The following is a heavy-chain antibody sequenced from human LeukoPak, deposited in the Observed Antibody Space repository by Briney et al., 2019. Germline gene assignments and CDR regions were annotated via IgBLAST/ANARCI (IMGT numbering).Heavy chain of an antibody. CDR1: GGSFSGCY. V-gene: IGHV4-34*01. J-gene: IGHJ4*02. Sequence: SETLSLTCAVYGGSFSGCYWSWIRQPPGKGLEWIGEINHSGSTNYNPSLKSRVTISVDTSKNQFSLKLSSVTAADTAVYYCARGHAYYDFWSGYYPYFDYWGQGTLVTVSS. CDR3: ARGHAYYDFWSGYYPYFDY. CDR2: INHSGST. D-gene: IGHD3-3*01.